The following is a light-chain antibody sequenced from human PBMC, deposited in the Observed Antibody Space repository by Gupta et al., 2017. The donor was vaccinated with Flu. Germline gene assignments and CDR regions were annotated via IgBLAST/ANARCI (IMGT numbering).Light chain of an antibody. V-gene: IGLV3-1*01. CDR1: KLGENL. CDR3: QARDTTWV. CDR2: HEN. Sequence: SSDLPQPPSVSVSPGQTASITCFGDKLGENLTSWYQQRHGQSPVVVIYHENDRPSGVPERFSGSKSGNTATLTISGTQAMDEDDYYCQARDTTWVFGGGTKLTVL. J-gene: IGLJ3*02.